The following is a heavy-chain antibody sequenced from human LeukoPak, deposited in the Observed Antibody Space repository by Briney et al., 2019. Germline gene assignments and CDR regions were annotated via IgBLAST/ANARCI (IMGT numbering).Heavy chain of an antibody. Sequence: PSETLSLTCTVSGGSISSCSYYWGWIRQPPGKGLEWIGSIYYSGSTYYNPSLKSRVTISVDTSKNQFSLKLSSVTAADTAVYYCASSGYQTYYYGSESFFDYWGQGTLVTVSS. CDR2: IYYSGST. CDR3: ASSGYQTYYYGSESFFDY. CDR1: GGSISSCSYY. V-gene: IGHV4-39*01. J-gene: IGHJ4*02. D-gene: IGHD3-10*01.